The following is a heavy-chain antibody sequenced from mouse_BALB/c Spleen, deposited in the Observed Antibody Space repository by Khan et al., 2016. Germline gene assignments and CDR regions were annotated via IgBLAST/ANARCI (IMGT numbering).Heavy chain of an antibody. V-gene: IGHV3-8*02. CDR1: GDSITSGY. CDR3: VRVDGYYPYWYFEV. J-gene: IGHJ1*01. D-gene: IGHD2-3*01. Sequence: EVQLQESGPSLVKPSQTLSLTCSVTGDSITSGYWNWIRKFPGNKLEYMGYISYSGTTYYNPSLRSRVSITRDTSKNQYYLLLNSVTTEATATYYSVRVDGYYPYWYFEVWGAGTTVTVSS. CDR2: ISYSGTT.